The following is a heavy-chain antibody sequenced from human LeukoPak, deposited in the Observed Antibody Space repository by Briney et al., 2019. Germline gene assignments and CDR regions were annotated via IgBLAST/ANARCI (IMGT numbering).Heavy chain of an antibody. CDR1: GFTFSSYA. J-gene: IGHJ4*02. V-gene: IGHV3-30-3*01. D-gene: IGHD6-19*01. Sequence: GRSLRLSCAASGFTFSSYAMHWVRRAPGKGLEWVAVISYDGSNKYYADSVKGRFTISRDNSKNTLYLQMNSLRAEDTAVYYCARDGRQWLVDAHDYWGQGTLVTVSS. CDR2: ISYDGSNK. CDR3: ARDGRQWLVDAHDY.